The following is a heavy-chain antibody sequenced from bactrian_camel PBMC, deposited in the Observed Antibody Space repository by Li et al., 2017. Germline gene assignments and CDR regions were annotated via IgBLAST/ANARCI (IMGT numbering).Heavy chain of an antibody. V-gene: IGHV3S40*01. D-gene: IGHD1*01. CDR2: INFGEVST. CDR3: ARGPRPLNSCYLESPPYNY. CDR1: RPQPQDTASLYTFDSAC. J-gene: IGHJ4*01. Sequence: VQLVESGGGSVQAGGSLRLSCEASRPQPQDTASLYTFDSACMGWFRQAPGLGREGVAAINFGEVSTYYADSAEGRFTISQDNVKNTVYRQMNNLKPEDTAMYYCARGPRPLNSCYLESPPYNYWGQGTQVTVS.